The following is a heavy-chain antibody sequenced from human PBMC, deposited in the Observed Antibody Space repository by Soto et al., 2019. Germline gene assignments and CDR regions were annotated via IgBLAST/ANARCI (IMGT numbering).Heavy chain of an antibody. D-gene: IGHD3-9*01. V-gene: IGHV3-23*01. J-gene: IGHJ6*02. CDR2: ISGSGGST. Sequence: EVQLLESGGGLVQPGGSLRLSCAASGFTFSSYAMSWVRQAPGKGLEWVSAISGSGGSTYYADSVKGRFTISRDNSKNTLYLQMNSLRAEDTAVYYCAKDLVDWSPHPYGDYYGMDVWGQGTTVTVSS. CDR3: AKDLVDWSPHPYGDYYGMDV. CDR1: GFTFSSYA.